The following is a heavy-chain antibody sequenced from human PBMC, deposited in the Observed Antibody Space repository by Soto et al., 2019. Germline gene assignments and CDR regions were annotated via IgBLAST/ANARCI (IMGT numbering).Heavy chain of an antibody. V-gene: IGHV3-21*01. D-gene: IGHD4-17*01. J-gene: IGHJ4*02. CDR2: ISSTTNYI. CDR1: GFTFTRYS. CDR3: ERHYDALTSNFDY. Sequence: PGGSLRLSCAASGFTFTRYSMNWVRQAPGKGLEWVSSISSTTNYIYYADSMKGRFTVSRDNAKNSVYLEMNSLSAEDTAVYYSERHYDALTSNFDYWGQGTLVTVSS.